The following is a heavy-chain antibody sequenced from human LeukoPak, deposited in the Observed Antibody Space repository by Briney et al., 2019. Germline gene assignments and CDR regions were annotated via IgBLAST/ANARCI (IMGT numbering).Heavy chain of an antibody. CDR3: ATVNRRGWWLRFLGQYYYMDV. D-gene: IGHD3-3*01. CDR2: VDPEDGET. V-gene: IGHV1-69-2*01. Sequence: ATVKLSCKASGYTFTDYYMQWAQQTPGKGVGWMGRVDPEDGETISVKKFQGRMTKTPATSTNPAYTELTTLKSEDPTVYYWATVNRRGWWLRFLGQYYYMDVWGKGTTVTVSS. CDR1: GYTFTDYY. J-gene: IGHJ6*03.